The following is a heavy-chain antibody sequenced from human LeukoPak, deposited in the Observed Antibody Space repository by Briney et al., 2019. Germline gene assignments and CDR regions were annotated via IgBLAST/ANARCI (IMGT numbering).Heavy chain of an antibody. CDR3: ARDERRLAAGGEHYFDY. CDR1: GYPFISGP. V-gene: IGHV1-18*01. J-gene: IGHJ4*02. CDR2: INPYIDDK. D-gene: IGHD2-21*01. Sequence: GASVKVSCKASGYPFISGPISWVRQAPGRGLEWMGWINPYIDDKHTAPKFQGRVTLTTDTSTSTAYMELRDLTSDDTAMYFCARDERRLAAGGEHYFDYWGQGTLVTDSS.